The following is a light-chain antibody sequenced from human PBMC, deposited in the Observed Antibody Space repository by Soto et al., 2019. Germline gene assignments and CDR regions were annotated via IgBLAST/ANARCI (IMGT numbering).Light chain of an antibody. CDR3: QQRSNWPPWT. CDR2: DAS. V-gene: IGKV3-11*01. Sequence: EIVLTQSPATLSLSPGERATLSCRASQSVDSYLAWYQQKPGQAPRLLIYDASNRATGIPARFSGSGSGTDFTLTTSSLEPEDFAVYYCQQRSNWPPWTFGQGTKVDIK. J-gene: IGKJ1*01. CDR1: QSVDSY.